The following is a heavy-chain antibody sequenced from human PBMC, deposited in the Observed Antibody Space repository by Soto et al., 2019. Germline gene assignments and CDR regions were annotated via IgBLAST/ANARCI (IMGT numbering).Heavy chain of an antibody. J-gene: IGHJ4*02. CDR2: IYYSGST. CDR1: GGSISSYY. Sequence: SETLSLTCTVSGGSISSYYWSWIRQPPGKGLEWIGYIYYSGSTNYNPSLKSRVTISVDTSKNQFSLKMSSVTAADTAVYYCARLATRYYFDYWAQGTLVTVS. V-gene: IGHV4-59*01. D-gene: IGHD1-1*01. CDR3: ARLATRYYFDY.